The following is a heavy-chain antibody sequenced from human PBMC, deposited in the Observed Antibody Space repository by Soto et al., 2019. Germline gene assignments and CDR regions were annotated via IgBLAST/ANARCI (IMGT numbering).Heavy chain of an antibody. CDR2: IYYSGST. Sequence: ASETLSLTCTVSGGSISNYYWSWIRQPPGKGLEWIGYIYYSGSTNYNPSLKSRVTIFVDSSKNQFSLKLTSVTAADAAIYYCARDRTSGWYETYYYYYGMDVWGQGTTVTVSS. V-gene: IGHV4-59*01. CDR3: ARDRTSGWYETYYYYYGMDV. CDR1: GGSISNYY. J-gene: IGHJ6*02. D-gene: IGHD6-19*01.